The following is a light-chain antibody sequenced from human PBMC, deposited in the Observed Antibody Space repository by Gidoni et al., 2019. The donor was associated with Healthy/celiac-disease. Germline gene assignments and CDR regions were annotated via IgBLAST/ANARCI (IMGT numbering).Light chain of an antibody. Sequence: SYELTQPPSLSVSPGQTARITCSGDALPKQYAYWYQQKPGQAPVLVIYKDSERPSGIPERFSGSSSGTTGTLTISGVQAEDEADYYCQSADSSGTYVFGTGTKVTVL. J-gene: IGLJ1*01. CDR3: QSADSSGTYV. CDR2: KDS. CDR1: ALPKQY. V-gene: IGLV3-25*02.